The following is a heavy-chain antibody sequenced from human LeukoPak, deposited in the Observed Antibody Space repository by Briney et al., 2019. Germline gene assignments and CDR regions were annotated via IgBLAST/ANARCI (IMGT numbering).Heavy chain of an antibody. Sequence: GGSLRLSCAVSGFTFGSYAMNWVRQAPGKGLEWVSGISGSGDTTYYADSVKGRFTISRDNSKNTLYLQMNSLRAEDTAVYYCAKDLLGDSRPHRWFDPWGQGTLVTVSS. CDR2: ISGSGDTT. J-gene: IGHJ5*02. V-gene: IGHV3-23*01. CDR1: GFTFGSYA. D-gene: IGHD3-22*01. CDR3: AKDLLGDSRPHRWFDP.